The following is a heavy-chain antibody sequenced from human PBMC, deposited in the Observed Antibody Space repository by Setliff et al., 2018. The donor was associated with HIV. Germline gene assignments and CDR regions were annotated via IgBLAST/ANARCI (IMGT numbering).Heavy chain of an antibody. CDR3: ASSRRLRRGVFDY. CDR2: IYYSGST. D-gene: IGHD5-12*01. J-gene: IGHJ4*02. V-gene: IGHV4-39*01. Sequence: LSLTCTVSGGSISSSSYYWGWVRQPPGKGLEWIGSIYYSGSTYYNPSLKSRVTISVDTSKNQFSLKLSSVTAADTAVYYCASSRRLRRGVFDYWGQGTLVTVSS. CDR1: GGSISSSSYY.